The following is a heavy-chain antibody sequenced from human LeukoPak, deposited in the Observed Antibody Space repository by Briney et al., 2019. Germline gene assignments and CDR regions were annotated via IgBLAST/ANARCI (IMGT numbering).Heavy chain of an antibody. J-gene: IGHJ4*02. D-gene: IGHD5-24*01. V-gene: IGHV3-11*01. Sequence: GGSLRLSCAASGFTFSDYYVSWIRQAPGKGLEWVSYISSSGSSIYYADSVKGRFTISRDNAKNSLYLQMKSLRAEDTAVYYCARGKGRVEMATIDYWGQGTLVTVSS. CDR2: ISSSGSSI. CDR3: ARGKGRVEMATIDY. CDR1: GFTFSDYY.